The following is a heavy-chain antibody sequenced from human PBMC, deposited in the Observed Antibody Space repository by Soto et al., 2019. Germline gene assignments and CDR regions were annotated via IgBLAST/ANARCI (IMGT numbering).Heavy chain of an antibody. V-gene: IGHV4-59*08. CDR2: IYYSGST. CDR3: ASDHDS. Sequence: QVKLQESGPGLVKPSETLSLTCTVSGGSISSYYWSWIRQPPGKGLEWFGYIYYSGSTNYNPSLRSRVTISVDTSKNQFSLKLSSVTAADPAVYYCASDHDSWGQGTLDTV. CDR1: GGSISSYY. J-gene: IGHJ4*02.